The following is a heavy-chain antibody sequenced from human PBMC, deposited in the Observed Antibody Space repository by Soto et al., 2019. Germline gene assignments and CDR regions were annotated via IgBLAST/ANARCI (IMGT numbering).Heavy chain of an antibody. CDR2: ISGSGGST. D-gene: IGHD2-2*01. CDR1: GFTFSSYA. CDR3: AKVNPGYCSSTSSSGDI. Sequence: GGSLRLSCAASGFTFSSYAMSWVRQAPGKGLEWVSAISGSGGSTYYADSVKGRFTISRDNSKNTLYLQMNSLRAEDTAVYYCAKVNPGYCSSTSSSGDIWGQGTMVTVSS. V-gene: IGHV3-23*01. J-gene: IGHJ3*02.